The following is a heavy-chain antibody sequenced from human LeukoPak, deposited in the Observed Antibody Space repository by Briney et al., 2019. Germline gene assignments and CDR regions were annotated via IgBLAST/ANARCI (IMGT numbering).Heavy chain of an antibody. V-gene: IGHV3-21*01. CDR1: GFTFSSYS. J-gene: IGHJ5*02. CDR2: ISSSSSYI. CDR3: AGATTVVTRNWFDP. Sequence: TGGSLRLSCAASGFTFSSYSMNWVRQAPGKGLEWVSSISSSSSYIYYADSVKGRFTISRDNAKNSLYLQMNSLRAEDTAVYYCAGATTVVTRNWFDPWGQGTLVTVSS. D-gene: IGHD4-23*01.